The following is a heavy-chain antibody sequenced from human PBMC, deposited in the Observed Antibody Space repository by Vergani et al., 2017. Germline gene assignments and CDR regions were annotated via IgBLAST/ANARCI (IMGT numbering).Heavy chain of an antibody. CDR3: AREVRGCSRTSCSPYYFDY. V-gene: IGHV1-18*01. CDR1: GYTFTSYG. CDR2: ISAYNGNT. J-gene: IGHJ4*02. Sequence: QVQLVQSGAEVKKPGASVKVSCKASGYTFTSYGITWVRQAPGQGLEWMGWISAYNGNTDYEQNLQDRVTMTTDTSTNTAYMELRSLRSADTAVYYCAREVRGCSRTSCSPYYFDYWGQGTLVTVSS. D-gene: IGHD2-2*01.